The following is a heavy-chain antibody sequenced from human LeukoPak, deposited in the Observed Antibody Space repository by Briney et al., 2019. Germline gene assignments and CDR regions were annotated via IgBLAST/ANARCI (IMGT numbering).Heavy chain of an antibody. D-gene: IGHD6-19*01. CDR3: ARGESSGWYWGY. CDR2: ISSSSSYI. V-gene: IGHV3-21*01. Sequence: GGSLRLSCAASGFTFSSYGMNWVRQAPGKGLEWVSLISSSSSYIYYADSVKGRFTISRDNAKNSLYLQMNSLRAEDTAVYYCARGESSGWYWGYWGQGTLVTVSS. J-gene: IGHJ4*02. CDR1: GFTFSSYG.